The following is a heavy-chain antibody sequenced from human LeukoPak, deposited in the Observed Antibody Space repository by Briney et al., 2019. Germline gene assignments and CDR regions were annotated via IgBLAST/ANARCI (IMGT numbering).Heavy chain of an antibody. J-gene: IGHJ5*02. Sequence: ASVNVSCKSSGGTFISYAISWVRQAPGQGLDGMGGIIPIFGTANYAQKFQGRVTITADESTSTAYMELSSLRSEDTAVYYCARGPVLRYFDWTLPPNWFDPWGQGTLVTVSS. D-gene: IGHD3-9*01. CDR1: GGTFISYA. CDR3: ARGPVLRYFDWTLPPNWFDP. V-gene: IGHV1-69*13. CDR2: IIPIFGTA.